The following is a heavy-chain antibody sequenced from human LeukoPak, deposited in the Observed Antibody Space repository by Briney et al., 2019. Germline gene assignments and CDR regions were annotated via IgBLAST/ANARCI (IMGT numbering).Heavy chain of an antibody. V-gene: IGHV4-4*07. D-gene: IGHD5-12*01. CDR3: ARVRPWGEWLLDY. CDR1: GGSISSYY. Sequence: SETLSLTCTVSGGSISSYYWSWIRQPAGKGLECIGRIYSSGSTNYNSSLKSRVTMSVDASKNQFSLELTSVTAADTAVYYCARVRPWGEWLLDYWGQGTLVTVSS. CDR2: IYSSGST. J-gene: IGHJ4*02.